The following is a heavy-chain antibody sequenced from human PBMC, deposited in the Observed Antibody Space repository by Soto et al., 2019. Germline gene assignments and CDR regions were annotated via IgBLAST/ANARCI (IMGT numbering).Heavy chain of an antibody. Sequence: GGSLRLSCAASGFTFSSYSMNWVRQAPGKGLEWVSSISSSSSYIYYADSVKGRFTISRDNAKNSLWLQMDSLRAEDTAVYYCARDSGYDILTGYSLIDYWGQGTLVTVSS. D-gene: IGHD3-9*01. V-gene: IGHV3-21*01. J-gene: IGHJ4*02. CDR3: ARDSGYDILTGYSLIDY. CDR1: GFTFSSYS. CDR2: ISSSSSYI.